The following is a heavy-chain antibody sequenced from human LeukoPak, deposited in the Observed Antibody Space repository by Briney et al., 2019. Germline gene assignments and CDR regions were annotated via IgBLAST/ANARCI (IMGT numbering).Heavy chain of an antibody. CDR3: AREVTPYY. CDR1: GFTFSSYG. CDR2: IKQDGSEK. Sequence: GGSLRLSCAASGFTFSSYGMHWVRQAPGKGLEWVANIKQDGSEKYYVDSVKGRFTISRDNAKNSLFLQMNSLRAEDTAVYYCAREVTPYYWGQGTLVTVSS. D-gene: IGHD4-23*01. J-gene: IGHJ4*02. V-gene: IGHV3-7*01.